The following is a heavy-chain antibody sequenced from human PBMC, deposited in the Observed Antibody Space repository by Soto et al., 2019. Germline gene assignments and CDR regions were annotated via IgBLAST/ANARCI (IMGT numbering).Heavy chain of an antibody. CDR2: TYYRSKWYN. J-gene: IGHJ5*02. CDR3: ARDKGSSWYLRTPNWFDP. V-gene: IGHV6-1*01. CDR1: GDSVSSNSAA. D-gene: IGHD6-13*01. Sequence: QVQLQQSGPGLVKPSQTLSLTCAISGDSVSSNSAAWNWIRQSPSRGLEWLGRTYYRSKWYNDYAVSVKSRITINPDTSKNQFSLQLNSVTPEDTAVYYCARDKGSSWYLRTPNWFDPWGQGTLVTVSS.